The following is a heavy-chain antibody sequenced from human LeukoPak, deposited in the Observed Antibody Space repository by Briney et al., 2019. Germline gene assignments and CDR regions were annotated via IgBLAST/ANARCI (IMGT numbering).Heavy chain of an antibody. CDR1: GFTFSSYT. CDR3: ARDFMGESGYAGY. CDR2: ISPTGNSV. D-gene: IGHD5-12*01. V-gene: IGHV3-21*01. J-gene: IGHJ4*02. Sequence: GGSLRLSCAASGFTFSSYTMNWVRQAPGKGLEWISSISPTGNSVYYADSLKGRYTISRDAAKNSLYLQMSSLRADDTAMYYCARDFMGESGYAGYWGQGTLVTVSS.